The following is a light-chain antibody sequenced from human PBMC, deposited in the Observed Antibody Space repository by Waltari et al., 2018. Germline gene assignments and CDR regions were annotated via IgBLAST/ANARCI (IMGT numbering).Light chain of an antibody. CDR3: ASWDDSLNGRWV. J-gene: IGLJ2*01. Sequence: QSELTQPPSASGTHGQKVTISCSGRYSNVGNNVVNWYQQFPGTAPKLLIYRNDQRPSGVPDRFSGSKSGTSASLAIIGLRSEDEADYYCASWDDSLNGRWVFGGGTKLTVL. V-gene: IGLV1-44*01. CDR1: YSNVGNNV. CDR2: RND.